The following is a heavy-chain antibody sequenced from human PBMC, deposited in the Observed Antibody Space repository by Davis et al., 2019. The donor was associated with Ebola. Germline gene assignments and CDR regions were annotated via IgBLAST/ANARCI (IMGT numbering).Heavy chain of an antibody. V-gene: IGHV4-38-2*01. CDR1: GYSINRGYY. Sequence: SETLSLTCAVSGYSINRGYYWGWIRQSPGKGLEYIGSFYPSRSTYYNPSLKSRVAMSVDASKNQFFLKLSSVTASDTAVYYCARFNSWGYSWFDPWGQGTLVTVSS. J-gene: IGHJ5*02. CDR3: ARFNSWGYSWFDP. D-gene: IGHD6-13*01. CDR2: FYPSRST.